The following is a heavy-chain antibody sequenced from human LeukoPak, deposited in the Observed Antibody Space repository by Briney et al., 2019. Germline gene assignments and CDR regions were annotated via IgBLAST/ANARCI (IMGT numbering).Heavy chain of an antibody. D-gene: IGHD3-22*01. Sequence: GGSLRLSCAASGFTFSSYAMHWVRQAPGKGLEWVAVISYDGSNKYYADSVKGRFTISRDNSKNTLYLQMSSLRAEDTAVYYCARDKTMIVVVTYYYGMDVWGQGTTVTVSS. CDR3: ARDKTMIVVVTYYYGMDV. CDR2: ISYDGSNK. V-gene: IGHV3-30-3*01. J-gene: IGHJ6*02. CDR1: GFTFSSYA.